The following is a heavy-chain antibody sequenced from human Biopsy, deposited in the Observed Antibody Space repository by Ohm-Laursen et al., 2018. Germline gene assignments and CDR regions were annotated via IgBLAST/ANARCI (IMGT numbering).Heavy chain of an antibody. CDR1: GYSLSTFG. D-gene: IGHD1/OR15-1a*01. CDR3: ARDSRNKFDL. V-gene: IGHV1-18*01. J-gene: IGHJ5*02. CDR2: ISAYNGQT. Sequence: ASVKVSCKVSGYSLSTFGLNWVRQAPGLGLEWMGWISAYNGQTSYAPNFQGRLIMTTDTSTGTAYMELRSPRSDDTAMYYCARDSRNKFDLWGQGTLVSVSA.